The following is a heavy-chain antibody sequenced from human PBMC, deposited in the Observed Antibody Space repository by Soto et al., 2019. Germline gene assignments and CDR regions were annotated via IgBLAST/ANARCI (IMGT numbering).Heavy chain of an antibody. CDR2: IYYSGST. J-gene: IGHJ5*02. D-gene: IGHD3-10*02. CDR1: GGSISSSSYY. V-gene: IGHV4-39*02. CDR3: AREDLFGDLPAGRGSVGWFDP. Sequence: SETLSLTCTVSGGSISSSSYYWGWIRQPPGKGLEWIGSIYYSGSTYYNPSLKSRVTISVDTSKNQFSLKLSSVTAADTAVYYCAREDLFGDLPAGRGSVGWFDPWGQGTLVTVSS.